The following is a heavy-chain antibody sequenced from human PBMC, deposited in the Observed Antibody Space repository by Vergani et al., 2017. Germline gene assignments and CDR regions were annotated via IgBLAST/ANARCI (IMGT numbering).Heavy chain of an antibody. Sequence: EVQLVESGGGLVKPGGSLRLSCAASGFTFSSYSMNWVRQAPGKGLEWVSSISSSSSYIYYADSVKGRLTSSRDNAKNTLYLQMNSLRAEDTAVYYCAREDGYSGSHYWGQGTLVTVSS. V-gene: IGHV3-21*01. CDR3: AREDGYSGSHY. J-gene: IGHJ4*02. CDR2: ISSSSSYI. CDR1: GFTFSSYS. D-gene: IGHD1-26*01.